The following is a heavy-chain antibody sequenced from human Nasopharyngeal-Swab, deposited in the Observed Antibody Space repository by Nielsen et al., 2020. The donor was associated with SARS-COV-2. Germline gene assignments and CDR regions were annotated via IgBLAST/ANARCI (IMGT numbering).Heavy chain of an antibody. CDR2: ISSIGSYM. J-gene: IGHJ4*02. Sequence: GESLKISCAASGFTFSDYTMNWVRQAPGQGLEWVSSISSIGSYMYYTDSVKGRFTMSRDNAKNSLYLQMNSLRAEDTAVYYCASDSRYWGQGTLATVSS. D-gene: IGHD2-2*01. CDR3: ASDSRY. V-gene: IGHV3-21*01. CDR1: GFTFSDYT.